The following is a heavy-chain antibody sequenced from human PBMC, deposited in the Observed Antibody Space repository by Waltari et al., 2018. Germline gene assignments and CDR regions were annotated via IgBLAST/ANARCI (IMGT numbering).Heavy chain of an antibody. V-gene: IGHV1-2*02. Sequence: LVQSGTEVRRPVASVTVSCKASRNDISQHYLHWVRRAPGQGLEGMGESDPDSGAKNDGQNVKGRITLTWDTSVNTAYMELARLASFDTGVYYCAREYCADECRLFDYWGQGTGLTVSS. CDR1: RNDISQHY. J-gene: IGHJ4*02. CDR2: SDPDSGAK. CDR3: AREYCADECRLFDY. D-gene: IGHD2-21*01.